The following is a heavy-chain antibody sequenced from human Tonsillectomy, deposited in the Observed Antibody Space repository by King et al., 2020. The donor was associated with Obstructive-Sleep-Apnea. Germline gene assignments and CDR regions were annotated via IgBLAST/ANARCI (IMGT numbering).Heavy chain of an antibody. Sequence: VQLVESGGGLVQPGGSLRLSCAASGFTFSSYAMSWARQAPGKGWEWVSAISVRGGSTYYADSVKGRFTISRDNSKNTLYLQMKSLRAEDTAVYYCVKPHYYGSGSYIYYFDYWGQGTLVTVSS. D-gene: IGHD3-10*01. CDR2: ISVRGGST. CDR3: VKPHYYGSGSYIYYFDY. CDR1: GFTFSSYA. V-gene: IGHV3-23*04. J-gene: IGHJ4*02.